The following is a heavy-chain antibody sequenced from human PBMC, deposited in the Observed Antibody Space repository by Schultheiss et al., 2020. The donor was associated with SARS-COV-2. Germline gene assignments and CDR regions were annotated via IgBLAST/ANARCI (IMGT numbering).Heavy chain of an antibody. CDR2: ISYDGSNE. Sequence: GGSLRLSCAASGFTFSSYGMHWVRQAPGKGLEWVAVISYDGSNEYYADSVKGRFTISRDNSKNTLYLQMNSLRVEDTAIYYCAKEVNHYYYFAMDVWGQGTTVTVSS. CDR3: AKEVNHYYYFAMDV. CDR1: GFTFSSYG. J-gene: IGHJ6*02. V-gene: IGHV3-30*12.